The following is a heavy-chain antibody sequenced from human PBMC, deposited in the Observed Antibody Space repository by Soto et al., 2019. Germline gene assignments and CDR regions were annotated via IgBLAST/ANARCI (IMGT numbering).Heavy chain of an antibody. V-gene: IGHV3-23*01. D-gene: IGHD3-3*01. CDR1: GLTFSRFE. J-gene: IGHJ4*02. CDR3: AKGPRFGVVITEYYFDD. CDR2: ISGSGGST. Sequence: GSLRLSCAASGLTFSRFEMNWVRQAPGKGLEWVSAISGSGGSTYYADSVKGRFTISRDNSKNTLYLQMNSLRAEDTAVYYCAKGPRFGVVITEYYFDDWGQGTLVTV.